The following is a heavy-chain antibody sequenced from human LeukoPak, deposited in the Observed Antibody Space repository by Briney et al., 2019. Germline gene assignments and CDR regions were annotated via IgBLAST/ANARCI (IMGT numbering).Heavy chain of an antibody. CDR3: ARKTKRFTVTRGVRGNYSGRDV. Sequence: SETLSLTCTVSGGSISPYYWSWIRQSPGKGLEYIGYISYSGSTNYNPSLKSRVTMSVDTSKNQVSLKLAPVPAADTAPYYGARKTKRFTVTRGVRGNYSGRDVGAKGPRSSSP. J-gene: IGHJ6*02. CDR2: ISYSGST. V-gene: IGHV4-59*12. CDR1: GGSISPYY. D-gene: IGHD3-10*01.